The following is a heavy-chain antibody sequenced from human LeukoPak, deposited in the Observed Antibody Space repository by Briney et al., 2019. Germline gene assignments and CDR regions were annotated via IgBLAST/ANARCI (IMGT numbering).Heavy chain of an antibody. CDR2: INPNSGCT. J-gene: IGHJ6*02. V-gene: IGHV1-2*02. CDR3: ARIRFGNYYYYGMDA. CDR1: GYTFTGYY. Sequence: ASVQDSCKASGYTFTGYYMHWVRQAPGQGLEWMGWINPNSGCTNYAQKFQGRVTMTRDTPISTAYMELSRLRSDDTAVYYCARIRFGNYYYYGMDAWGQGTTVTVSS. D-gene: IGHD3-10*01.